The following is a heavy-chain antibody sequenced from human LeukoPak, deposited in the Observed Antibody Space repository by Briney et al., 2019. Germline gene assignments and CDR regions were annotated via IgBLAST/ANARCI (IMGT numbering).Heavy chain of an antibody. Sequence: GASVKVSCKASGYTFTSYYMHWVRQAPGQGLEWMGIINPSGGSTSYAQKLQGRVTMTRDTSTSTVYMELSSLRSEDTAVYYCARVARSIAAAGTGPYYFDYWGQGTLVTVSS. V-gene: IGHV1-46*01. CDR1: GYTFTSYY. CDR3: ARVARSIAAAGTGPYYFDY. CDR2: INPSGGST. J-gene: IGHJ4*02. D-gene: IGHD6-13*01.